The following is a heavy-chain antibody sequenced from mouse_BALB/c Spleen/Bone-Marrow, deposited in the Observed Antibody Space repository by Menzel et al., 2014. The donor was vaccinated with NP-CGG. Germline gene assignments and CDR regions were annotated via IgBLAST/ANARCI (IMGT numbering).Heavy chain of an antibody. Sequence: VQLQQSGAELARPGASVKMSCKASGYTCTSYTMHWVKQRPGQGLEWIGYINPSSGYTNYNQKFKDKATLTADKSSSTAYMQLSSLTSEDSAVYYCARESLHGSNYYWGQGTTLTVSS. CDR3: ARESLHGSNYY. V-gene: IGHV1-4*01. CDR1: GYTCTSYT. D-gene: IGHD1-1*01. J-gene: IGHJ2*01. CDR2: INPSSGYT.